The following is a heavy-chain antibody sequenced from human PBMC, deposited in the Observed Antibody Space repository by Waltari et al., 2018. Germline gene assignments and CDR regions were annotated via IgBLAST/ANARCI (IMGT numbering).Heavy chain of an antibody. CDR2: IESDESRT. J-gene: IGHJ4*02. D-gene: IGHD7-27*01. Sequence: EVQLVESGGALVQPGGSRRLSCATPGFTFRPYWMHWVRQAPGKGLMWVAHIESDESRTTYAESVKGRFTISRDNAKNTVYLQMNSLRDEDTAVYYCVRDEPGDGLDYWGQGTLVTVSS. CDR3: VRDEPGDGLDY. V-gene: IGHV3-74*03. CDR1: GFTFRPYW.